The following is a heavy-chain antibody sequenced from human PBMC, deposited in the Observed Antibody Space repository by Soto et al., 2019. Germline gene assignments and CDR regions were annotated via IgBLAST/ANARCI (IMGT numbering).Heavy chain of an antibody. J-gene: IGHJ6*02. CDR1: GGSINGNNYS. CDR3: ARTRGSAVYFYFYGLDV. D-gene: IGHD3-10*01. Sequence: PSETLSLTCIISGGSINGNNYSWGWIRQPPGRGLEWIGNTYSSGGAYYDPSFKSRASISVDTSKSQVFLKLTSVTAADTAIYYCARTRGSAVYFYFYGLDVWGHGTTVTVSS. V-gene: IGHV4-39*07. CDR2: TYSSGGA.